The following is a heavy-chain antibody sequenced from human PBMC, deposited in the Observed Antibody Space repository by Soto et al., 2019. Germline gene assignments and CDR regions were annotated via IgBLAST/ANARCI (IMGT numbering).Heavy chain of an antibody. CDR1: GGSFGNSA. V-gene: IGHV1-69*01. Sequence: QVQLVQSGAEVKKPGSSVKVSCKASGGSFGNSAINWVRQTPGQGLEWLGGFIPVYRTLNYAQKFQGRVTSTADESTGTAYMTLSSLASDDTAVYYCATGVICIGYFTVDSWGQGTRVTVSS. CDR3: ATGVICIGYFTVDS. D-gene: IGHD3-3*01. J-gene: IGHJ4*02. CDR2: FIPVYRTL.